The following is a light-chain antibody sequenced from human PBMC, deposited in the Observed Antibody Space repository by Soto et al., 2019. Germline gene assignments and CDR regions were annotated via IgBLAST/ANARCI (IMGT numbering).Light chain of an antibody. V-gene: IGKV1-33*01. CDR3: QQYDDPFT. CDR1: RDIADS. J-gene: IGKJ4*01. CDR2: DAS. Sequence: DTQMTQSPSSLSASVGDTVTITCQASRDIADSLNWYQQRAGQAPKLLIYDASNLQSGVPARFSRTGTGTSFILTINSLQPERFAKYYCQQYDDPFTFGGGTKVEIK.